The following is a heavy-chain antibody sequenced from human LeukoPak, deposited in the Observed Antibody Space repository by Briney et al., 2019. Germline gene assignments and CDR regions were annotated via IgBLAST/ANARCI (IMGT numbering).Heavy chain of an antibody. Sequence: PSETLSLTCTVSGYSISSGYYWGWIRQPPGKGLEWIGSIYHSGSTYYNPSLKSRATISVDTSKNQFSLKLSSVTAADTAVYYCARDKSSGPPILNNYYMDVWGKGTTVTVSS. CDR1: GYSISSGYY. CDR3: ARDKSSGPPILNNYYMDV. J-gene: IGHJ6*03. CDR2: IYHSGST. V-gene: IGHV4-38-2*02. D-gene: IGHD6-19*01.